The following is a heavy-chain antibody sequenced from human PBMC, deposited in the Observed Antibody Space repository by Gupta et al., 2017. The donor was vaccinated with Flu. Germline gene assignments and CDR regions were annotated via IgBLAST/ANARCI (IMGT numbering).Heavy chain of an antibody. CDR1: GFTFSSYG. D-gene: IGHD1-26*01. J-gene: IGHJ4*02. CDR2: ISYDGSNK. Sequence: QVQLVESGGGVVQPGRSLRLSCAASGFTFSSYGMHWVRQAPGKGLEWVAVISYDGSNKYYADSVKGRFTISRDNSKNTLYLQMNSLRAEDTAVYYCAKDSLGVGDGYNPEFDYWGQGTLVTVSS. CDR3: AKDSLGVGDGYNPEFDY. V-gene: IGHV3-30*18.